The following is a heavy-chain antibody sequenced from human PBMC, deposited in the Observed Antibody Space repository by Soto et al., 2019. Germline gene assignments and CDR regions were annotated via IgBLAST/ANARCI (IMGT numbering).Heavy chain of an antibody. CDR1: GFTLSSYA. CDR3: AKGGRFSRQSEFDY. Sequence: GGSLRLSCAASGFTLSSYAMGWVRQIPGKGLEWVSTISGSGDNTYYTDSVKGRFTISRDNSQNNLYLQMNSLRAEDTAVYYCAKGGRFSRQSEFDYWGQGTLVTVSS. J-gene: IGHJ4*02. CDR2: ISGSGDNT. D-gene: IGHD3-10*01. V-gene: IGHV3-23*01.